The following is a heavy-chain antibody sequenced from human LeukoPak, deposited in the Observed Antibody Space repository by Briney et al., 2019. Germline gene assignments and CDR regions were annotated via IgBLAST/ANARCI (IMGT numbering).Heavy chain of an antibody. V-gene: IGHV1-46*01. CDR2: INPSGGTT. J-gene: IGHJ4*02. Sequence: GASAKVSCKASVYTFITYYMHWVRQAPGQGLEWMGVINPSGGTTSYAQKFQARVTTTRDTPTSTVYMALRSLRSEDTAVYYCARGTGLGGDYVSNWGQGTLVTVSS. CDR3: ARGTGLGGDYVSN. D-gene: IGHD4-17*01. CDR1: VYTFITYY.